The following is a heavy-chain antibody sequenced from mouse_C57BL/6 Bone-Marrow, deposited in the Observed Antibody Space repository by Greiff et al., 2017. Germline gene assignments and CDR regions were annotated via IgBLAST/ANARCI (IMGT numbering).Heavy chain of an antibody. CDR2: IYYSGTI. V-gene: IGHV3-5*01. J-gene: IGHJ1*03. D-gene: IGHD1-1*01. CDR1: GISITTGNYR. Sequence: EVHLVESGPGLVKPSQTVFLTCTVTGISITTGNYRWSWIRQFPGNKLEWIGYIYYSGTITYNPSLTSRTTITRDTPKNQFFLEMNSLTAEDTATYYCAREGYYYGSRYFDVWGTGTTVTVSS. CDR3: AREGYYYGSRYFDV.